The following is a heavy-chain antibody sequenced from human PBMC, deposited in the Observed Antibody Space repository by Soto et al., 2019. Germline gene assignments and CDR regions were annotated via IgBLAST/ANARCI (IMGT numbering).Heavy chain of an antibody. CDR2: IYYSGST. CDR1: GASISSYY. V-gene: IGHV4-59*01. CDR3: ARQQWLVLNAFDI. Sequence: PSETLSLTYTVSGASISSYYWTWIRQPPGKGLEWIGYIYYSGSTNYNPSLKSRVTISVDTSKNQFSLKLSSLTAADTAVYYCARQQWLVLNAFDIWGQGTMVT. D-gene: IGHD6-19*01. J-gene: IGHJ3*02.